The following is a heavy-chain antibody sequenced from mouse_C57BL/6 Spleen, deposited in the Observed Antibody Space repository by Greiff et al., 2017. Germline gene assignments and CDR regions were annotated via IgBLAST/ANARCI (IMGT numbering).Heavy chain of an antibody. D-gene: IGHD2-4*01. CDR1: GYSITSGYY. CDR3: AREDDYDRRNFDY. J-gene: IGHJ2*01. V-gene: IGHV3-6*01. Sequence: EVKLMESGPGLVKPSQSLSLTCSVTGYSITSGYYWNWIRQFPGNKLEWMGYISYDGSNNYNPSLKNRISITRDTSKNQFFLKLNSVTTEDTATYYCAREDDYDRRNFDYWGQGTTLTVSS. CDR2: ISYDGSN.